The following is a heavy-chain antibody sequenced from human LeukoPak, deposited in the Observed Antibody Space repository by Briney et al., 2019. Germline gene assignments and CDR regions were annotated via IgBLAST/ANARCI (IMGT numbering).Heavy chain of an antibody. CDR3: VRSGGY. CDR1: GFTFSSHW. D-gene: IGHD1-26*01. J-gene: IGHJ4*02. CDR2: IKEDGSEK. V-gene: IGHV3-7*05. Sequence: GGSLRLSCAASGFTFSSHWMNWVRQAPGKGLEWVANIKEDGSEKYYVDSVKGRFTISRDNAKNSLCLQMNSLRAEDTAIYYCVRSGGYWGRGTLVTVSS.